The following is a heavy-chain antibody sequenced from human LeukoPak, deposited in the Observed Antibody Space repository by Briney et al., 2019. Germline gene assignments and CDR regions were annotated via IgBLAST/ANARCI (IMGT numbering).Heavy chain of an antibody. V-gene: IGHV3-48*02. D-gene: IGHD3-22*01. CDR3: ARKTWDSSGYYCLDY. J-gene: IGHJ4*02. CDR1: GFSFSSYA. CDR2: ISGGSGTI. Sequence: GGSLRLSCAAPGFSFSSYAMNWVRQAPGKGLEWVAYISGGSGTIYYADSVKGRFTISRDNAKNSLYLQMNSLRDEDTAVYYCARKTWDSSGYYCLDYWGQGTLVTVSS.